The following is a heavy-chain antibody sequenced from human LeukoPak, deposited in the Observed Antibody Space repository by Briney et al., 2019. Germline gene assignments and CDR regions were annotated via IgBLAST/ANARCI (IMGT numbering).Heavy chain of an antibody. D-gene: IGHD3-3*01. CDR3: ARDQSSITIFGVVSQGRGGNYGMDV. Sequence: GGSLRLSCAASGFTFSSYWMHWVRHAPGKGLVWVSRINNDGSSTTYADSVKGRFTISRGNAKNTLYLQMNSLRAEDTAVYYCARDQSSITIFGVVSQGRGGNYGMDVWGQGTTVTVSS. J-gene: IGHJ6*02. V-gene: IGHV3-74*01. CDR1: GFTFSSYW. CDR2: INNDGSST.